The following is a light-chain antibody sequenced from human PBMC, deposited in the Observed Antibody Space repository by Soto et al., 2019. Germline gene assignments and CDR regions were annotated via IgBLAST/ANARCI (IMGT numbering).Light chain of an antibody. CDR3: LCYITYPWT. V-gene: IGKV1-5*01. J-gene: IGKJ1*01. CDR1: QGCLNW. CDR2: DAS. Sequence: DLQMTHPPSTLSESFGDRFTITGRASQGCLNWLAWYQQKAGKAPTLLIYDASTLQSGVPSRFSGSGSGTEFSLTISSLQPEDFATYYCLCYITYPWTFGQGTKVEIK.